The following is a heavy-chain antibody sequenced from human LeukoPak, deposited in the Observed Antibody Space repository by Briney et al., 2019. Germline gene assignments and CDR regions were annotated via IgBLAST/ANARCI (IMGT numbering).Heavy chain of an antibody. V-gene: IGHV3-30*04. D-gene: IGHD2-15*01. CDR1: GFTLTRCA. CDR3: ARDFGRPISAGYWDS. Sequence: PGRSLRLSCAASGFTLTRCAILWVRQVPGKGLEGVAGISSDESNKYYADSVKGRCNLSRGNSKSTVYLQMNSLRVEDTALYLRARDFGRPISAGYWDSWGQGIWVTVPS. J-gene: IGHJ5*01. CDR2: ISSDESNK.